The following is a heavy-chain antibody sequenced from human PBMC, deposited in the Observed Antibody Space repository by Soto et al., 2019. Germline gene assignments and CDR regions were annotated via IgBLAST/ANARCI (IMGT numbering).Heavy chain of an antibody. Sequence: SETLSLTCAVSGGSISSGGYSWSWIRQPPGKGLEWIGYIYHSGSTYYNPSLKSRVTISVDRSKNQFSLKLSSVTAADTAVYYCARDKGIKYNYYGMDVWGQGTTVTVSS. J-gene: IGHJ6*02. CDR2: IYHSGST. CDR3: ARDKGIKYNYYGMDV. V-gene: IGHV4-30-2*01. CDR1: GGSISSGGYS.